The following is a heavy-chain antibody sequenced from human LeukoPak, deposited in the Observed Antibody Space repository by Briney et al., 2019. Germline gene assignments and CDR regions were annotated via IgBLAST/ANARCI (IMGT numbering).Heavy chain of an antibody. V-gene: IGHV3-20*04. CDR3: ARKGLGGELGGFDY. D-gene: IGHD1-26*01. CDR2: INWDGGIT. J-gene: IGHJ4*02. Sequence: GGSLRLSCEASGFTLEHYGMSWVRQAPGKGVEWVAGINWDGGITGYADSVKGRFTISRDNAKNSLYLQMNSLRVEDTALYYCARKGLGGELGGFDYWGQGTLVTVSS. CDR1: GFTLEHYG.